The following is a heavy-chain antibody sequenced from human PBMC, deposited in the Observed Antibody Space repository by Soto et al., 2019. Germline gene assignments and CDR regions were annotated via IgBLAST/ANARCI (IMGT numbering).Heavy chain of an antibody. D-gene: IGHD6-13*01. J-gene: IGHJ4*02. Sequence: EVQLLESGGGLIQPGGSLRLSCSGSEFTFRSSAMSWVRQAPGKGLEWVSGISVSDSTYYADSVKGRFTISRDNSKNTLYLQMNSRRPEDTAVYYCAKGAYSTSWYAFDYWGQGTLVTVSS. V-gene: IGHV3-23*01. CDR1: EFTFRSSA. CDR3: AKGAYSTSWYAFDY. CDR2: ISVSDST.